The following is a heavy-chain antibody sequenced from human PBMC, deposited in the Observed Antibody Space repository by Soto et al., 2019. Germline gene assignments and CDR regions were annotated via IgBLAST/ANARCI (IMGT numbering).Heavy chain of an antibody. Sequence: ASVKVSCKASGYTFTSYDINWVRQATGQGLERMGWMNPNSGNTGYAQKFQGRVTMTRNTSICTAYMELSSLRSEDTAVYYCASRYCSSTSCSLLMDVWGKGTTVTVSS. CDR1: GYTFTSYD. V-gene: IGHV1-8*01. CDR3: ASRYCSSTSCSLLMDV. D-gene: IGHD2-2*01. J-gene: IGHJ6*03. CDR2: MNPNSGNT.